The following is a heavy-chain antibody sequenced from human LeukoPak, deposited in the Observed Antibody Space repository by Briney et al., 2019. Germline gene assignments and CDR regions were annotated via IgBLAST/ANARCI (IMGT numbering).Heavy chain of an antibody. D-gene: IGHD3-16*01. CDR3: ATYTHWVAGDV. V-gene: IGHV3-7*01. Sequence: PGGSLRLSRAASGFTFSDSWMSWVRQTPGKGLEWVANMNQDGSAKGYVDSVKGRFTISRDNARNSLYLQMSSLRPEDTAVYYCATYTHWVAGDVWGQGTLSPSP. CDR2: MNQDGSAK. J-gene: IGHJ6*02. CDR1: GFTFSDSW.